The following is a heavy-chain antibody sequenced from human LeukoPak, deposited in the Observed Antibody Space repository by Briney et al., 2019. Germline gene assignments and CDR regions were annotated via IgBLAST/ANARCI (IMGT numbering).Heavy chain of an antibody. Sequence: GGSLRLSCAASGFTFSSYSMNWVRQAPGKGLEWVSYISSSSSTIYYADSVKGRFTISRDNAKNSLYLQMNSLRGEDTAVYYCARDAVAAAGNYDYWGQGTLVTVSS. J-gene: IGHJ4*02. CDR2: ISSSSSTI. D-gene: IGHD6-13*01. CDR1: GFTFSSYS. V-gene: IGHV3-48*01. CDR3: ARDAVAAAGNYDY.